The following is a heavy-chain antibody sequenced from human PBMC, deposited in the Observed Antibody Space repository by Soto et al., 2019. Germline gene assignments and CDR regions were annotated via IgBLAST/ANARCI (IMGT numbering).Heavy chain of an antibody. J-gene: IGHJ3*02. D-gene: IGHD1-1*01. CDR3: AIGGTLALVEQAFDI. CDR1: GYSFINYW. CDR2: IYPGDSDT. V-gene: IGHV5-51*01. Sequence: PGESLKISCNGSGYSFINYWIGWVRQMPGKGLEWMGIIYPGDSDTRYSPSFQGQVTISADRSINTAYLQWSSLKASDTAMYYCAIGGTLALVEQAFDIWGQGTMVTVSS.